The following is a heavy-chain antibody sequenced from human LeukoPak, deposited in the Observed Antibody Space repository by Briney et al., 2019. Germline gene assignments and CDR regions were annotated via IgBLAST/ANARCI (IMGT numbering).Heavy chain of an antibody. Sequence: SETLSLTCAVCGGSFSGYYWSWIRQPPGKGLEWIGEINHSGSTNYNPSLKSRVTISVDTSKNQFSLKLSSVTAADTAVYYCSRPFTGSFDFWGQGTLVTVSS. CDR3: SRPFTGSFDF. V-gene: IGHV4-34*01. CDR1: GGSFSGYY. CDR2: INHSGST. J-gene: IGHJ4*02. D-gene: IGHD3-16*01.